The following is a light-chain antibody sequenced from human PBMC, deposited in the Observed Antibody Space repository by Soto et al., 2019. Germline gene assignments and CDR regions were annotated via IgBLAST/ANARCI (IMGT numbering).Light chain of an antibody. CDR1: SSDVGNYNY. Sequence: QSALTQPASVSGSPGQSITISCTGASSDVGNYNYVSWYQQHPGKAPKLRIYDVSNRPSGVSNRFSGSKSGNTASLTISGLQAEDEADYYCSSYTSSTTLYVFGTGTKLTVL. V-gene: IGLV2-14*03. CDR2: DVS. CDR3: SSYTSSTTLYV. J-gene: IGLJ1*01.